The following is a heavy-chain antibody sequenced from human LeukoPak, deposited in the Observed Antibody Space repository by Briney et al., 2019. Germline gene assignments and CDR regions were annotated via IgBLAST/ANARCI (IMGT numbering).Heavy chain of an antibody. Sequence: GGSLRLSCAASGFTFSSYSINWVRQAPGKGLEWVSYISSSSTISYADSVKGRFTISRDNANNSLYLQMNSLRDEDTAVYYCARGGTSSSLAYWGQGPLVTVSS. V-gene: IGHV3-48*02. D-gene: IGHD4-23*01. CDR3: ARGGTSSSLAY. CDR1: GFTFSSYS. J-gene: IGHJ4*02. CDR2: ISSSSTI.